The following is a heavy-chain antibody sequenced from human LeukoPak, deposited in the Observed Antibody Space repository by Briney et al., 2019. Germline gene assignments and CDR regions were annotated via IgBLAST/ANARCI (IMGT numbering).Heavy chain of an antibody. D-gene: IGHD2-15*01. J-gene: IGHJ6*03. CDR3: AKQMVERPHYYYMDV. CDR2: IQDDESNK. V-gene: IGHV3-30*02. Sequence: GGSLRLSCAAPGFIFSSFGMHWVRQAPGKGLEWVAFIQDDESNKFYADSVKGRFTISRDNSKNTLFLQMNSLRAEDTALYYCAKQMVERPHYYYMDVWGKGTTVTVSS. CDR1: GFIFSSFG.